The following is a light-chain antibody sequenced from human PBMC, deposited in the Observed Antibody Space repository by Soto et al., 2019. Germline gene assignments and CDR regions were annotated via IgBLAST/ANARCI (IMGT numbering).Light chain of an antibody. V-gene: IGKV3-20*01. CDR2: DAS. Sequence: EIVLTQSPGTLSLAPGERATLSCRASQTVSTNYLAWYQQTPGQAPRLVIYDASSRATGIPERFSGSGSRTDFTLTISRLEPEDFAVYYCQQYGGSPHTFGQGTKLEIK. CDR1: QTVSTNY. J-gene: IGKJ2*01. CDR3: QQYGGSPHT.